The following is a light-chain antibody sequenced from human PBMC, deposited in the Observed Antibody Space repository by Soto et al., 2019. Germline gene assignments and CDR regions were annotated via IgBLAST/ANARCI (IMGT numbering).Light chain of an antibody. CDR3: QQYDNLPS. CDR1: QDISTY. Sequence: DIQMTQSPSSLSASVGDRVTITCQASQDISTYLNWYQHKPGKAPKLLIYGASNLQTGVPSRFSGSGSRTRFIFTINSLQPEDIATYYCQQYDNLPSFGPGTKVDIK. CDR2: GAS. J-gene: IGKJ3*01. V-gene: IGKV1-33*01.